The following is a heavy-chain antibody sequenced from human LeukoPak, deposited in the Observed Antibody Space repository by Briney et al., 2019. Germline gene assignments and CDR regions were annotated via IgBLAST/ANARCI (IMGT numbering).Heavy chain of an antibody. CDR2: IYASGSI. V-gene: IGHV4-4*07. Sequence: PSETLSLTCTVSGGSFSSYNWGWIRQPAGKGLEWIGRIYASGSINYNPSLKSRVTMSVDTSKKQFSLRLSSVTAADTAVYYCARDAVTQTGNYYYYYMDVWGKGSTVTVSS. CDR3: ARDAVTQTGNYYYYYMDV. J-gene: IGHJ6*03. CDR1: GGSFSSYN. D-gene: IGHD1-14*01.